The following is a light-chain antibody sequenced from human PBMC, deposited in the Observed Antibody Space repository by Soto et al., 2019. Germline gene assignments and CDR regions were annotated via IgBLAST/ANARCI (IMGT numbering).Light chain of an antibody. CDR3: QQYGSSPLT. J-gene: IGKJ4*01. V-gene: IGKV3-20*01. CDR2: GAS. CDR1: QSVTNRY. Sequence: DIVLTQSPGTLSLSPGERATLSCRASQSVTNRYLAWYQQKPGQAPRLLSYGASSRATGIPDRFSGSGSGTDFTLTISRLEPEDFAVYYCQQYGSSPLTFGGGTKV.